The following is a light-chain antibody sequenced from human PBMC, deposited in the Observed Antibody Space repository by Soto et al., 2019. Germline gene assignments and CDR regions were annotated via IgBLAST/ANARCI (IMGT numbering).Light chain of an antibody. CDR3: QQYSTYPWT. CDR1: QSISTW. V-gene: IGKV1-5*01. CDR2: DAS. J-gene: IGKJ1*01. Sequence: DIQLTQSPSTLSASVGDRVSITCRASQSISTWLAWYQQKPGKAPTLLIFDASSLESRVSSRFSGSGSGTQFTLTISSLQPDDFATYYCQQYSTYPWTFGQGAKVEFK.